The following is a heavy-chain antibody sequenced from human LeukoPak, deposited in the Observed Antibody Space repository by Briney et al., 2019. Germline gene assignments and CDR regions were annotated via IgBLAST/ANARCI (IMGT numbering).Heavy chain of an antibody. CDR1: GFTFSSYS. CDR3: ARDMYCSRTSCADY. D-gene: IGHD2-2*01. V-gene: IGHV3-21*01. Sequence: GGSLRLSCAASGFTFSSYSMNWVRQAPGKGLEWASSISSSSSNIYYADSVKGRFTISRDKAKNSLYLQMNSLRAEDTAVYYCARDMYCSRTSCADYWGQGTLVTVSS. J-gene: IGHJ4*02. CDR2: ISSSSSNI.